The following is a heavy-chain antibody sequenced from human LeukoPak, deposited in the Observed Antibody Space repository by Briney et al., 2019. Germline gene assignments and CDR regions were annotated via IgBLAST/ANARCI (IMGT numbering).Heavy chain of an antibody. CDR2: ISASSSSI. V-gene: IGHV3-48*01. CDR1: GFLFRDYG. CDR3: ARGGAARPDY. D-gene: IGHD6-6*01. J-gene: IGHJ4*02. Sequence: GGSLRLSCVASGFLFRDYGMAWVRQAPGKGLEWISYISASSSSIEYADSVKGRFTISRDNAKNSLFLQMHSLTVEDTAVYYCARGGAARPDYWGQGTLVTVSS.